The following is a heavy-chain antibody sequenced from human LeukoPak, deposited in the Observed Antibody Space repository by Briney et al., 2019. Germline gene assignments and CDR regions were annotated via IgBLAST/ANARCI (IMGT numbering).Heavy chain of an antibody. CDR2: IHYNGNT. D-gene: IGHD6-6*01. CDR3: ARHAVNKGSSSLIDY. V-gene: IGHV4-59*08. CDR1: SGSITTYY. J-gene: IGHJ4*02. Sequence: SETLSLTCTASSGSITTYYWSWFRQPPGKGLEWIAYIHYNGNTKYNPPLKSRVAISIDTSKNQVSLNLRSVTATDTAVYYCARHAVNKGSSSLIDYWGQGTLVTVSS.